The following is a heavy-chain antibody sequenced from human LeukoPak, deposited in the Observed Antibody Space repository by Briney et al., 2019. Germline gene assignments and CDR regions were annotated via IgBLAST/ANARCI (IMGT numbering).Heavy chain of an antibody. Sequence: GGSLRLSCAASGFTFSSYWMHWVRQAPGKGLVWVSRINSDGSRINYADSVKGRFTISGDNAKNTLYLQMNSLRAEDTAVYYCAKDLDSSGSNNFDYWGQGTLVTVSS. V-gene: IGHV3-74*01. CDR2: INSDGSRI. J-gene: IGHJ4*02. D-gene: IGHD3-22*01. CDR1: GFTFSSYW. CDR3: AKDLDSSGSNNFDY.